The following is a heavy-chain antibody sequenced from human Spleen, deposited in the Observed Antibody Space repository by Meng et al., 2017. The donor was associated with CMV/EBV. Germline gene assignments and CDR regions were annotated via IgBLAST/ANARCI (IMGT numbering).Heavy chain of an antibody. CDR1: GYTFTSYY. Sequence: SVKVSCKASGYTFTSYYIHWVRQAPGQGLEWMGRIIPNLGITNYAQKFEGRVTITADKSTSTAYMELSSLRSEDTAVYYCARGGHYYDDYAGMDVWGQGTAVTVSS. CDR2: IIPNLGIT. V-gene: IGHV1-69*04. CDR3: ARGGHYYDDYAGMDV. D-gene: IGHD1-26*01. J-gene: IGHJ6*02.